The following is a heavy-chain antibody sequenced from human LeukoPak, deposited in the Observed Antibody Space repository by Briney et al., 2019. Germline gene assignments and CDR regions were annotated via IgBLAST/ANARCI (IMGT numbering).Heavy chain of an antibody. CDR2: INPKSGDT. J-gene: IGHJ5*02. D-gene: IGHD2-21*02. CDR1: GYSFTAYY. Sequence: GASVKVSCKTSGYSFTAYYMHWVRQAPGQGFEWVGRINPKSGDTDYTQKFQGRVTMTRDTSISTAYMEVRRLRSDDTAVYYCATLPTARSWGQGTLVTDSS. V-gene: IGHV1-2*06. CDR3: ATLPTARS.